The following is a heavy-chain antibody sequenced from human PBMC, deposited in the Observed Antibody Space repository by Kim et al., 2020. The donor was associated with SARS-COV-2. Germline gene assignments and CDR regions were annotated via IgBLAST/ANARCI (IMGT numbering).Heavy chain of an antibody. CDR1: GFTFSSYW. CDR2: RNQDGSEN. CDR3: SRVGLGVVVAATTRHYYYYGMDV. J-gene: IGHJ6*02. V-gene: IGHV3-7*01. Sequence: GGSLRLSCAASGFTFSSYWMSWVRQAPGKGLEWVANRNQDGSENYYVDSVKGRCTNSRDNDKNSLYLQMNSLRAEDTAVYYCSRVGLGVVVAATTRHYYYYGMDVWGQGTTVTVSS. D-gene: IGHD2-15*01.